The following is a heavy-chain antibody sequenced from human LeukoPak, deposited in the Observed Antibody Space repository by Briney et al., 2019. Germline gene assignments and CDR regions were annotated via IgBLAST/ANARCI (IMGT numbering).Heavy chain of an antibody. J-gene: IGHJ4*02. D-gene: IGHD4-23*01. V-gene: IGHV4-34*01. CDR2: INHSGST. CDR1: GGSFSGYY. Sequence: SETLSLTCAVYGGSFSGYYWSWIRQPPGKGLEWIGEINHSGSTNYNPSLKSRVTISVDTSRNQFSLKLSSVTAADTAVYYCARESNSLTLDYWGQGTLVTVSS. CDR3: ARESNSLTLDY.